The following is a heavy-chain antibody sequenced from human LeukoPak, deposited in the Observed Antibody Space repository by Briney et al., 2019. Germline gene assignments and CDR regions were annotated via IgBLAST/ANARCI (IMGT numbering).Heavy chain of an antibody. D-gene: IGHD6-19*01. Sequence: SETLSLTCAVYGGSFSGYYWSWIRQPPGKGLEWIGEINHSGSTNYNPSLKSRVTISVDTSKNQFSLRLSSVTAADTAVYYCAGGSKYRSGWEGYFDYWGQGTLVTVSS. CDR1: GGSFSGYY. V-gene: IGHV4-34*01. CDR3: AGGSKYRSGWEGYFDY. CDR2: INHSGST. J-gene: IGHJ4*02.